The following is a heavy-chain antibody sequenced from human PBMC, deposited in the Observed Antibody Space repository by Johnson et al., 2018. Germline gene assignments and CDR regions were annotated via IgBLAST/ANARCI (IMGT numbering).Heavy chain of an antibody. CDR1: GFTLSHYW. D-gene: IGHD3-22*01. J-gene: IGHJ3*02. Sequence: QVQLQESGGDFVQPGESLRLSCAASGFTLSHYWMHWVRQAPGKGRVWVAVISYAGSNKYYADSVKGRFTISRDNPKNTLYLQMNSRGAEDTAVYYGATLLRRNYYDISGYYYGDAFDIWGQGTMVTVSS. CDR2: ISYAGSNK. V-gene: IGHV3-30*03. CDR3: ATLLRRNYYDISGYYYGDAFDI.